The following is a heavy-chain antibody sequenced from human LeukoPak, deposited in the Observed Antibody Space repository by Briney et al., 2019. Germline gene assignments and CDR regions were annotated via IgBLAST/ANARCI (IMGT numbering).Heavy chain of an antibody. J-gene: IGHJ6*03. CDR2: IYHSGST. D-gene: IGHD2-2*01. CDR3: AGEFEDCSSTSCPSRPHYYMDV. CDR1: GGSISSGGYY. Sequence: SETLSLTCTVSGGSISSGGYYWSWIRQPPGKGLEWIGYIYHSGSTYYNPSLKSRVTISVDRSKNQFSLKLSSVTAADTAVYYCAGEFEDCSSTSCPSRPHYYMDVWGKGTTVTVSS. V-gene: IGHV4-30-2*01.